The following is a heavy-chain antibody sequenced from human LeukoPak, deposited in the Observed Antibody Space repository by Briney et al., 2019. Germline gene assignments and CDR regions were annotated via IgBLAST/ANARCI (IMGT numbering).Heavy chain of an antibody. J-gene: IGHJ4*02. CDR3: ARGRLGYAWLPFDY. CDR1: GGSFSGYY. CDR2: INHSGST. D-gene: IGHD5-18*01. Sequence: KPSETLSLTCAVYGGSFSGYYWSWIRQPPGKGLEWIGEINHSGSTNYNPSLKSRVTISVDTSKNQFSLKLSSVTAADTAVYYCARGRLGYAWLPFDYWGQGTLVTVSS. V-gene: IGHV4-34*01.